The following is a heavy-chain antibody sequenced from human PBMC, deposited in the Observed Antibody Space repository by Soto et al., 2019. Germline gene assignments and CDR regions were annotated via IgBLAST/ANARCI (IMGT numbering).Heavy chain of an antibody. CDR2: TYYRSKWHN. D-gene: IGHD6-19*01. Sequence: TLSLTCAISGDSVSSNSAAWNWIRQSPSRGLEWLGRTYYRSKWHNDFAVSVRSRITIRPDTSKNQFSLQLNSVTPEDTAVYYCAGQHQWLDSWGQGTLVTVSS. CDR1: GDSVSSNSAA. J-gene: IGHJ4*02. V-gene: IGHV6-1*01. CDR3: AGQHQWLDS.